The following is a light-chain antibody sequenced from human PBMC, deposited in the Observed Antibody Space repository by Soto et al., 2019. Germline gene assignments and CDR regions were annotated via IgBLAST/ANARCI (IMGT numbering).Light chain of an antibody. CDR3: CSYAGSYTFV. J-gene: IGLJ2*01. CDR1: GSDVGGYNY. Sequence: QSVLTQPRSVSGSPGQSVTISCTGTGSDVGGYNYVSWYQQHPGKAPKLMIYDVSKRPSGVPDRFSGSKSGDTASLAISGLQAEDEADYYCCSYAGSYTFVFGGGTKLTVL. CDR2: DVS. V-gene: IGLV2-11*01.